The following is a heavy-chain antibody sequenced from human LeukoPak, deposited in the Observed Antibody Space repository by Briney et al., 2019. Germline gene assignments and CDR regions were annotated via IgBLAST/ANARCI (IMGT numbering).Heavy chain of an antibody. V-gene: IGHV3-30-3*01. CDR2: ISYDGSNE. J-gene: IGHJ4*02. Sequence: GGSLRLSCAASGFTFNSYAMHWVRQTPGKGLEWVAFISYDGSNELYADSVKGRFTISRDSSKNTLFLQMNSLRAEDTAVYYCAKDGGVGSYLPDYWGQGTLVTVSS. CDR3: AKDGGVGSYLPDY. D-gene: IGHD1-26*01. CDR1: GFTFNSYA.